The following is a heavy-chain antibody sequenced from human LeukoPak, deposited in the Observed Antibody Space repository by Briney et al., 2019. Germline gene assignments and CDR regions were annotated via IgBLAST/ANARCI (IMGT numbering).Heavy chain of an antibody. Sequence: SGGSLRLSCAASGFTFSNYPMHWVRQAPGRGLEWEAVISDDGKNKYYADSVKGRFTISRDNSKNTLYLRMNSLRAEDTAVYYCAKLPVVVVIKRYFDLWGRGTLVTVSS. CDR2: ISDDGKNK. V-gene: IGHV3-30*07. CDR1: GFTFSNYP. D-gene: IGHD3-22*01. J-gene: IGHJ2*01. CDR3: AKLPVVVVIKRYFDL.